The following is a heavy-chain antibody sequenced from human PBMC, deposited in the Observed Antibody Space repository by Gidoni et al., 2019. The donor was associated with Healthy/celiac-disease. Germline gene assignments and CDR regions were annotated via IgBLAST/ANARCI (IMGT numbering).Heavy chain of an antibody. CDR3: TATPYYDFWSGYYRALNYYGMDV. CDR1: GFTFRNAW. Sequence: EVQLVESGGGLVKPGGSLRLSCAASGFTFRNAWMSWVRRAPGKGLEWVGRIKSKTDGGTTDYAEPVKGRFTISRDDSKNTLYLQMNSLKTEDTAVYYCTATPYYDFWSGYYRALNYYGMDVWGQGTTVTVSS. V-gene: IGHV3-15*01. D-gene: IGHD3-3*01. CDR2: IKSKTDGGTT. J-gene: IGHJ6*02.